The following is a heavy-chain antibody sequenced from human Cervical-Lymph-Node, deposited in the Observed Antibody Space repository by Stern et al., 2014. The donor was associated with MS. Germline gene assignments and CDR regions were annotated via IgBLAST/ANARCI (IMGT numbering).Heavy chain of an antibody. D-gene: IGHD1-7*01. V-gene: IGHV3-33*01. CDR3: ARVNWNYDGMGY. CDR1: GFTFSNYG. Sequence: QVQLVQSGGGVVQPGRSLRLSCAASGFTFSNYGMHWVRQAPGKGLEWLAVIWDDGNKKYFADSVKGRFTISRDNSKNTLFLQMSSLTAEDTALYYCARVNWNYDGMGYWGQGTLVTVSS. CDR2: IWDDGNKK. J-gene: IGHJ4*02.